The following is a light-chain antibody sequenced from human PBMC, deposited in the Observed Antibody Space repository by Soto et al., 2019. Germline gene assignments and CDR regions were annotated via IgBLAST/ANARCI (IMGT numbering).Light chain of an antibody. J-gene: IGKJ5*01. CDR2: GAS. Sequence: EIVMTLSPAPIIVTPGERATLSCRASQSVSSNLAWYQQKPGQAPRLLIYGASTRATGIPARFSGSGSGTEFTLTISSLQSEDFAVYCCQQYNNWPPITFGQGTRLEIK. CDR3: QQYNNWPPIT. V-gene: IGKV3-15*01. CDR1: QSVSSN.